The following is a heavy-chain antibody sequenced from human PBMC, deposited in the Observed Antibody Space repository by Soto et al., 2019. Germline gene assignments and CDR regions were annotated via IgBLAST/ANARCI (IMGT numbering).Heavy chain of an antibody. CDR1: GYSFTSYW. CDR3: ARHAETDSGSYYYYYYGMDV. J-gene: IGHJ6*02. Sequence: VESLKISCKGSGYSFTSYWIGWVRQMPGKGLEWMGIIYPGDSDTRYSPSFQGQVTISADKSISTAYLQWSSLKASDTAMYYCARHAETDSGSYYYYYYGMDVWGQGTTVTVSS. V-gene: IGHV5-51*01. CDR2: IYPGDSDT. D-gene: IGHD1-26*01.